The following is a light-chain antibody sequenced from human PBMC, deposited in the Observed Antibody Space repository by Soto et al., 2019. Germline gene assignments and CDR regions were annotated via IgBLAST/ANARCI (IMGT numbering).Light chain of an antibody. CDR2: WAS. CDR3: QQYYTNSWS. J-gene: IGKJ1*01. Sequence: DIVMTQSPDSLAVSLGERATINCKSSQSVLYSPNNKNYLAWYQHKPGQPPKMLIYWASIRESGVPDRFSGSGSGTDFTLTISSLQSEDAAVYDCQQYYTNSWSFGQGTKLDIK. CDR1: QSVLYSPNNKNY. V-gene: IGKV4-1*01.